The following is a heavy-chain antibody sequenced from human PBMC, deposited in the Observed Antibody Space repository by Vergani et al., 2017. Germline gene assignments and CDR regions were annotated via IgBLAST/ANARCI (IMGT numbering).Heavy chain of an antibody. CDR3: ARDAARYCSSTSCPYDY. V-gene: IGHV3-21*01. Sequence: EVQLVESGGGLVKPGGSLRLSCAASGFTFSSYSMNWVRQAPGKGLEWVSSISSSSSYIYYADSVKGQFTISRDNAKNSLYLQMNSLRAEDTAVYYCARDAARYCSSTSCPYDYWGQGTLVTVSS. CDR2: ISSSSSYI. CDR1: GFTFSSYS. J-gene: IGHJ4*02. D-gene: IGHD2-2*01.